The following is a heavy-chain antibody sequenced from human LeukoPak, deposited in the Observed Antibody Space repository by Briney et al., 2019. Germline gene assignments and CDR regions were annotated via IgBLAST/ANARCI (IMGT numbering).Heavy chain of an antibody. CDR2: INPIGGST. D-gene: IGHD6-13*01. CDR3: AREAAAGLKRGYYYYGMDV. J-gene: IGHJ6*04. Sequence: ASVKVSCKASGYTFTSYYMHWVRQAPGQGLEWMGIINPIGGSTSYAQKFQGRVTMTRDTSTSTVYMELSSLRSEDTAVYYCAREAAAGLKRGYYYYGMDVWGKGTTVTVSS. CDR1: GYTFTSYY. V-gene: IGHV1-46*01.